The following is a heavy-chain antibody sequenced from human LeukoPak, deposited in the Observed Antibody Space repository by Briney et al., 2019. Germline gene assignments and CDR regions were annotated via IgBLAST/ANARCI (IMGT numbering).Heavy chain of an antibody. CDR2: IYSGGST. CDR1: GVSISSGGHY. CDR3: ARDPGFDGTYSYFFDF. D-gene: IGHD1-26*01. J-gene: IGHJ4*02. V-gene: IGHV4-31*03. Sequence: SETLSLTCTVSGVSISSGGHYWSWIRQHPGEGLEWIGYIYSGGSTYHNPSLNSRVTISPDTSSNQFSLNLRSVTAADAAVYYCARDPGFDGTYSYFFDFWGQGALVTVSS.